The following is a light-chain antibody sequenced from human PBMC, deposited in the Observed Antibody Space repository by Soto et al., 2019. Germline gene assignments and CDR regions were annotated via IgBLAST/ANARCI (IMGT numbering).Light chain of an antibody. CDR3: QQYNSYPYT. Sequence: DIQMTQSPSTLSASVGDRVTITCRARQSVNGWLAWYQQKPGKAPKLLICKASSLESGVPSRFSGSGSGTEFTLTISSLQPDDFATYYCQQYNSYPYTFAKGTKLEI. V-gene: IGKV1-5*03. CDR2: KAS. CDR1: QSVNGW. J-gene: IGKJ2*01.